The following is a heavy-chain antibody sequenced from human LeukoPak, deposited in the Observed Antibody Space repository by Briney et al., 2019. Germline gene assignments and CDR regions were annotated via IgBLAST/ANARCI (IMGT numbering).Heavy chain of an antibody. V-gene: IGHV3-48*03. CDR1: GFTFSNYE. CDR2: ISSSGSTT. CDR3: ARDGSRSSGYFDY. D-gene: IGHD6-6*01. Sequence: PGGSLRLSCAASGFTFSNYEMNWVRQAPGKGLEWVSYISSSGSTTYYADSVKGRFTISRDNAKNSLSLQMNSLRTEDTAIYYCARDGSRSSGYFDYWGQGTLVTVSS. J-gene: IGHJ4*02.